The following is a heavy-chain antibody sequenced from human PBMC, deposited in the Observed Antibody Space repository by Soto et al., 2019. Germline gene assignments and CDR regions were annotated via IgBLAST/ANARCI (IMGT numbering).Heavy chain of an antibody. CDR3: VRESEDLTSNFDY. J-gene: IGHJ4*02. CDR2: ISSTTHYI. V-gene: IGHV3-21*06. CDR1: GFTVTRYS. Sequence: EVQLVESGGGLVKPGGSLRLSCAASGFTVTRYSMNWVRQAPGKGLEWVSSISSTTHYIYYADSMRGRFTISRDNAKNAVYLEMNSLRAEDTAVYYCVRESEDLTSNFDYWGQGTLVTVSS.